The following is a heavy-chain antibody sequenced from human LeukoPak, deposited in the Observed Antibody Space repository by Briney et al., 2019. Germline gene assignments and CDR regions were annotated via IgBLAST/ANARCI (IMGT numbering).Heavy chain of an antibody. CDR3: VREVVDGYKTRPPDY. J-gene: IGHJ4*02. V-gene: IGHV1-69*04. CDR2: IIPIFGVA. Sequence: SVKVSCKVSGYTLTELSMHWVRQAPGQGLEWMGRIIPIFGVANYAQKFQGRVTITADKSTSTAYMELSSLRSEDTAVYYCVREVVDGYKTRPPDYWGQGTLVTVSS. D-gene: IGHD5-24*01. CDR1: GYTLTELS.